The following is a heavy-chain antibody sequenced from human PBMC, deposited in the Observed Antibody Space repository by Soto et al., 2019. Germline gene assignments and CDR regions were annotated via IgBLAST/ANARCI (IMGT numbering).Heavy chain of an antibody. V-gene: IGHV1-69*01. Sequence: QVQLVQSGAEVKKPGSSVKVSCKASGGTFSSYAISWVRQAPGQGLEWMGGIIPIFGTANYAQKFQGRVTITADESTITAYMELSTLRSEDTAVYYCARDKMEHQRRWYYFDYWGQGTLVTVSS. CDR3: ARDKMEHQRRWYYFDY. CDR2: IIPIFGTA. CDR1: GGTFSSYA. D-gene: IGHD2-15*01. J-gene: IGHJ4*02.